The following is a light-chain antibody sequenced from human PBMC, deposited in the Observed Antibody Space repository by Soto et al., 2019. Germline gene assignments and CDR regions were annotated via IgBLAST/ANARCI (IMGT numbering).Light chain of an antibody. CDR1: QSVSSY. J-gene: IGKJ4*01. CDR2: DAS. V-gene: IGKV3-11*01. CDR3: QQRSNWLT. Sequence: EIVLTQSPVTLSLIPGEGATLSCRASQSVSSYLAWYQQKPGQAPRLLIYDASNRATGIPARFSGSGSGTDFTLTISSLEPEDFAVYYCQQRSNWLTFGGGTKVEIK.